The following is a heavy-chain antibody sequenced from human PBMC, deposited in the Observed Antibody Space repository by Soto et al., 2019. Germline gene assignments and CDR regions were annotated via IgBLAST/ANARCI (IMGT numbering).Heavy chain of an antibody. D-gene: IGHD2-2*01. Sequence: SETLSLTCSVSGGTITSGRSSWNWIRQSPGKGLEWIAYIYHSGSTYYNPSLKSRVTISVDRSENRFSLKLSYVTAADTAVYFCVRESVPSGPNYFDPWGPGTLVTVSS. CDR3: VRESVPSGPNYFDP. J-gene: IGHJ5*02. V-gene: IGHV4-30-2*06. CDR2: IYHSGST. CDR1: GGTITSGRSS.